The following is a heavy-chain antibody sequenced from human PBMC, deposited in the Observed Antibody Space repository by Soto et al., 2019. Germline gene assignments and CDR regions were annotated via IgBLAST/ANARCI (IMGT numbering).Heavy chain of an antibody. CDR2: INSDGTHT. D-gene: IGHD4-17*01. CDR1: GFPFSTYW. J-gene: IGHJ4*02. V-gene: IGHV3-74*01. Sequence: ELQLVESGGGLVQPGGSLRLSCVASGFPFSTYWMHWVRQAPGKGLVWVSRINSDGTHTTNADSVKGRFTMSRDNAKNTLYLQMNSLRAEDTALYYCTRAQDGDHSIDYWGQGTLVTVSS. CDR3: TRAQDGDHSIDY.